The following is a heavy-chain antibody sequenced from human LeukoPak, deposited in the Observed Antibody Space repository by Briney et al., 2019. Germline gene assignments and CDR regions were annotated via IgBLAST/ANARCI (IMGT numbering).Heavy chain of an antibody. Sequence: GGSLRLSCAASGFTFSDYYMSWVRQAPGKGLEWVGRIKSKSDGGTTDYAAPVKGRFSISRDDSMHTLYLQMHSLKTEDTAVYYCTTDPKLRRDYWGQGTLVTVSS. CDR2: IKSKSDGGTT. D-gene: IGHD3-10*01. V-gene: IGHV3-15*01. J-gene: IGHJ4*02. CDR3: TTDPKLRRDY. CDR1: GFTFSDYY.